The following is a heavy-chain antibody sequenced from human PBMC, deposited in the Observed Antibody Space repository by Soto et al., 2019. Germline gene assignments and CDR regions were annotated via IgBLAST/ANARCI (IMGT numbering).Heavy chain of an antibody. Sequence: GASVKVSCKASGYTFTSYGISWVRQAPGQGLERVGWISAYNGNTNYAQKLQGRVTMTTDTSTSTAYMELRSLRSDDTAVYYCARDLVEDYYYGMDVWGQGTTVTVSS. V-gene: IGHV1-18*01. CDR2: ISAYNGNT. CDR1: GYTFTSYG. J-gene: IGHJ6*02. D-gene: IGHD1-26*01. CDR3: ARDLVEDYYYGMDV.